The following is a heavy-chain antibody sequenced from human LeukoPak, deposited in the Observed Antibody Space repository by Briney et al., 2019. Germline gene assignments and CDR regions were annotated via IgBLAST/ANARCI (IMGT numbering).Heavy chain of an antibody. J-gene: IGHJ6*03. Sequence: PGGSLRLSCAASGFTFSSYSMNWVRQAPGKGLEGVSYISSTSSTIYYADSVKGRFTISIDTAKNSLYLQMNSLRAEDTAVYSCARGDYGDYWNYYYMDVWGKGTTVTVSS. CDR3: ARGDYGDYWNYYYMDV. CDR2: ISSTSSTI. V-gene: IGHV3-48*01. D-gene: IGHD4-17*01. CDR1: GFTFSSYS.